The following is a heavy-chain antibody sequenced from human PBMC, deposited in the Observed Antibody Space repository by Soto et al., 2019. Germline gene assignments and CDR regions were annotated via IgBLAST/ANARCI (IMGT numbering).Heavy chain of an antibody. CDR1: GGSISSGGYY. V-gene: IGHV4-31*03. J-gene: IGHJ6*02. Sequence: SETLSLTCTVSGGSISSGGYYWSWIRQHPGKGLEWIGYIYYSGSTYYNPSLKSRVTISVDTSKNQFSLKLSSVTAADTAVYYCARDGITMVRGVMSYYYGMDVCGQGTTVTVSS. CDR2: IYYSGST. D-gene: IGHD3-10*01. CDR3: ARDGITMVRGVMSYYYGMDV.